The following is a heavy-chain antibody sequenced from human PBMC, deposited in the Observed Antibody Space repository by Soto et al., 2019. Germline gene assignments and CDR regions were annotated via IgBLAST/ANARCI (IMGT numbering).Heavy chain of an antibody. V-gene: IGHV1-18*01. J-gene: IGHJ5*02. Sequence: QVQLVQSGAEVKKPGASVKVSCKASGYTFTSYGISWVRQAPGQGLEWMGWISAYNGNTNYAQKLQGRVTMTTDTSTSTAYMELRSLRSDATAVYYCARDRRDCISTSCLDWFDPWGQGTLVTVSS. CDR3: ARDRRDCISTSCLDWFDP. D-gene: IGHD2-2*01. CDR2: ISAYNGNT. CDR1: GYTFTSYG.